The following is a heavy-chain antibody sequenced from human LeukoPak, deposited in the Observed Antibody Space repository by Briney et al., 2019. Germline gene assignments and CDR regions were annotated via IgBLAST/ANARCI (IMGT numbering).Heavy chain of an antibody. D-gene: IGHD4-17*01. CDR2: IIPIFGTA. Sequence: SVEVSCKASGGTFSSYAISWVRQAPGQGLEWMGGIIPIFGTANYAQKFQGRVTITADESTSTAYMGLSSLRSEDTAVYYCARSYEHDYGDYAASLAYWGQGTLVTVSS. CDR3: ARSYEHDYGDYAASLAY. J-gene: IGHJ4*02. CDR1: GGTFSSYA. V-gene: IGHV1-69*13.